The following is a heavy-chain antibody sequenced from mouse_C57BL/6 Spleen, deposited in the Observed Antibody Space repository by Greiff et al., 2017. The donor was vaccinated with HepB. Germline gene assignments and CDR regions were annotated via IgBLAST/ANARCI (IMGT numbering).Heavy chain of an antibody. V-gene: IGHV1-61*01. Sequence: VQLQQPGAELVRPGSSVKLSCKASGYTFTSYWMDWVKQRPGQGLEWIGNIYPSDSETHYNQKFKDKATLTVDKSSSTAYMQLSSLTSEDSAVYYCARTPYCDRAMDYWGQGTSVTVSA. D-gene: IGHD2-4*01. CDR1: GYTFTSYW. J-gene: IGHJ4*01. CDR3: ARTPYCDRAMDY. CDR2: IYPSDSET.